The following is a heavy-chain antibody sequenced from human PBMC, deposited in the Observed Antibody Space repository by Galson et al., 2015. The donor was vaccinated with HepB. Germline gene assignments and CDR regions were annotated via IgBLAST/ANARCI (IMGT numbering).Heavy chain of an antibody. J-gene: IGHJ6*02. CDR3: ARENENYYYYYGMDV. CDR1: GFTSSTYT. V-gene: IGHV3-48*02. Sequence: SLRLSCAASGFTSSTYTMNWVRQAPGKGPEWVSYITSSSTIYYADSVKGRFTISRDNAKNSLYLQMNSLRDEDTAVYYCARENENYYYYYGMDVWGQGTTVTVSS. CDR2: ITSSSTI.